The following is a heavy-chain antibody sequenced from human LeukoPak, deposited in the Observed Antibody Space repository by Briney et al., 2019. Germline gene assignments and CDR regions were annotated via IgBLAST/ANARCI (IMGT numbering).Heavy chain of an antibody. CDR3: ARVPSLGYCSGGSCYRFDH. CDR1: GYTFASYD. J-gene: IGHJ4*02. Sequence: ASVKVSCKASGYTFASYDINWVRQAPGQGLEWMGWMNPDSTNTGYAQKFQGRVTMTRDTSMSTAYMEPSSLTSEDTAVYYCARVPSLGYCSGGSCYRFDHWGQGTLVAVSS. D-gene: IGHD2-15*01. V-gene: IGHV1-8*01. CDR2: MNPDSTNT.